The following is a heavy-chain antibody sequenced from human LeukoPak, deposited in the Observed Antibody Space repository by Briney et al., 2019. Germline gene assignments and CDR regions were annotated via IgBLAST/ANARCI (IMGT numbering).Heavy chain of an antibody. CDR2: ISSSSSSYI. CDR3: ARDTSPLRFLEWLLALDY. Sequence: GGSLRLSCAASGFTFSSYSMNWVRQAPGKGLEWVSSISSSSSSYIYYADSVKGRFTISRDNAKNSLYLQMNSLRAEDTAVYYCARDTSPLRFLEWLLALDYWGQGTLVTVSS. V-gene: IGHV3-21*01. J-gene: IGHJ4*02. D-gene: IGHD3-3*01. CDR1: GFTFSSYS.